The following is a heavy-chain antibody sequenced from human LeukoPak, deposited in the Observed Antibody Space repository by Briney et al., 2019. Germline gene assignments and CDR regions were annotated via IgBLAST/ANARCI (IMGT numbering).Heavy chain of an antibody. CDR3: AKDTTSITPYYYMDV. V-gene: IGHV4-4*02. CDR1: GGSISSNNW. D-gene: IGHD1-14*01. Sequence: PSGTLSLTCAVSGGSISSNNWWSWVRQPPGKGLEWIGSIYHSGRTFYNPSLKSRVTISVDTSKNQFSLKLTSVTAADTAVYYCAKDTTSITPYYYMDVWGKGTTVTVSS. CDR2: IYHSGRT. J-gene: IGHJ6*03.